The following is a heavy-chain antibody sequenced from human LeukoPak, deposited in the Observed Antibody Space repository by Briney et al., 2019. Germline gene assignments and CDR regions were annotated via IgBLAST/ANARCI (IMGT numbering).Heavy chain of an antibody. Sequence: SETPSLTCTVSGGSISSYYWSWIRQPPGKGLEWIGYIYYSGSTNYNPSLKSRVTISVDTSKNQFSLKLSSVTAADTAVYYCARGRHRLDGRPDYWGQGTLVTVSS. CDR1: GGSISSYY. CDR3: ARGRHRLDGRPDY. CDR2: IYYSGST. D-gene: IGHD1-1*01. V-gene: IGHV4-59*01. J-gene: IGHJ4*02.